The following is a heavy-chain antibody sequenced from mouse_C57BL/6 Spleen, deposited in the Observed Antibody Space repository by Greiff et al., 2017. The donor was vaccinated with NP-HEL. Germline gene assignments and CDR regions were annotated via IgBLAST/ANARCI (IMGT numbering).Heavy chain of an antibody. CDR2: ISYDGSN. CDR3: ASSYYDYDVDY. J-gene: IGHJ2*01. Sequence: VQLQQSGPGLVKPSQSLSLTCSVTGYSITSGYYWNWIRQFPGNKLEWMGYISYDGSNNYNPSLKNRISITRDTSKNQFFLKLNSVTTEDTATYYCASSYYDYDVDYWGQGTTLTVSS. CDR1: GYSITSGYY. D-gene: IGHD2-4*01. V-gene: IGHV3-6*01.